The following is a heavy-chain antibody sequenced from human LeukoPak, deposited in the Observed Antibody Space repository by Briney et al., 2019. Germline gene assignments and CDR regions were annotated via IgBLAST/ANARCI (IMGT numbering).Heavy chain of an antibody. Sequence: SETLSLTCTVSGGPISSGDYYWSWICQPPGKGLEWIGYIYYSGSTYYNPSLKSRVTISVDTSKNQFSLKLSSVTAADTAVYYCARGLSGPFDYWGQGTLVTVSS. CDR2: IYYSGST. CDR3: ARGLSGPFDY. V-gene: IGHV4-30-4*01. CDR1: GGPISSGDYY. J-gene: IGHJ4*02. D-gene: IGHD5-12*01.